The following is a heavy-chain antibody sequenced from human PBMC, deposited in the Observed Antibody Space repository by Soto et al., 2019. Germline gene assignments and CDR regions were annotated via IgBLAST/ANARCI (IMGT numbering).Heavy chain of an antibody. Sequence: GASVKVSCKDSGYSFTDYHIHWVRQATGQGLEWLGRINPKSGGTSTAQKFQGWVTMTTDTSISTASIELTRLTSDDTAIYYCARGDSTDCSNAVCSFFYNPDMDVWGQGTTVTFSS. CDR2: INPKSGGT. D-gene: IGHD2-8*01. V-gene: IGHV1-2*04. CDR3: ARGDSTDCSNAVCSFFYNPDMDV. J-gene: IGHJ6*02. CDR1: GYSFTDYH.